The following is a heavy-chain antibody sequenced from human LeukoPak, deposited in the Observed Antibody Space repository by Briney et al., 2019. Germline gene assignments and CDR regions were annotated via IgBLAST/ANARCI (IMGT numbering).Heavy chain of an antibody. CDR3: AREKSGWYGGDFVY. CDR2: IKSKTDGGTT. D-gene: IGHD6-19*01. J-gene: IGHJ4*02. Sequence: SXRLSCVASGFTFSKAWVSWVRQAPGXGLEWVGRIKSKTDGGTTDYAAPVKGRFTISRDDSKNTLYLQMNSLRAEDTAVYYCAREKSGWYGGDFVYWGQGTLVTVSS. CDR1: GFTFSKAW. V-gene: IGHV3-15*01.